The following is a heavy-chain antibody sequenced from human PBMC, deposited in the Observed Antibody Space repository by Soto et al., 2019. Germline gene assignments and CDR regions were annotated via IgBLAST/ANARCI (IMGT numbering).Heavy chain of an antibody. Sequence: GASVKVSCKASGGTFSSYTISWVRQAPGQGLEWMGRIIPILGIANYAQKFQGRVTITADKSTSTAYMELSSLRSEDTAVYYCARDPYYDILTGHPVNYYYYGMDVWGQGTTVTVSS. CDR3: ARDPYYDILTGHPVNYYYYGMDV. V-gene: IGHV1-69*04. CDR1: GGTFSSYT. D-gene: IGHD3-9*01. CDR2: IIPILGIA. J-gene: IGHJ6*02.